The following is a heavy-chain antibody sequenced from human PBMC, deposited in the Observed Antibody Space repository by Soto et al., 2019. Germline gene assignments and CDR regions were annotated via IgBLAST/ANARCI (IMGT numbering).Heavy chain of an antibody. J-gene: IGHJ6*02. CDR2: IYYSGST. CDR3: ARASGEWELRHGMDV. CDR1: GGSISSGGYY. V-gene: IGHV4-31*03. Sequence: SETLSLTCTVSGGSISSGGYYWSWIRQHPGKGLEWIGYIYYSGSTYYNPSLKSRVTISVDTSKNQFSLKLSSVTAADTAVYYCARASGEWELRHGMDVWGQGTTVTVSS. D-gene: IGHD1-26*01.